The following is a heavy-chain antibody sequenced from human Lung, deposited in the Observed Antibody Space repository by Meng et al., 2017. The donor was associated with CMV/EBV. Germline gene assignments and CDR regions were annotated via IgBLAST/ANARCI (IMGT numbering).Heavy chain of an antibody. CDR2: IRVYNGDT. D-gene: IGHD2-21*01. V-gene: IGHV1-18*01. CDR1: FTCYG. J-gene: IGHJ5*02. Sequence: FTCYGINWVRQAPGQGLEWMGWIRVYNGDTKYAQKFQGRVTMTTDTSTSTAYMELRSLRSDDTAVYYCARRGPSYCGVDCLAWFDPWGQGTLVTVSS. CDR3: ARRGPSYCGVDCLAWFDP.